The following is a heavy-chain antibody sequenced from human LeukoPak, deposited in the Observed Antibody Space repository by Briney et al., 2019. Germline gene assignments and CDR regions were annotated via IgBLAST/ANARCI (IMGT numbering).Heavy chain of an antibody. D-gene: IGHD2-8*01. Sequence: LETLCLTCTVSRGSVSSSTYYWSWVRQPPGEGLEWIASIYYTGSTYYNPSLKSRVTISLDMSKNEFFLTMTSVTAADTAVYFCTAEKNGSPHYWGQGTQVTVSS. CDR2: IYYTGST. CDR3: TAEKNGSPHY. V-gene: IGHV4-39*07. J-gene: IGHJ4*02. CDR1: RGSVSSSTYY.